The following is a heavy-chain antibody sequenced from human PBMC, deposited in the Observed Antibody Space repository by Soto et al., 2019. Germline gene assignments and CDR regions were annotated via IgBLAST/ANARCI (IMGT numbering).Heavy chain of an antibody. J-gene: IGHJ3*02. D-gene: IGHD3-16*02. CDR2: ISGSGGST. CDR1: GFTFSSYA. CDR3: ANYGYDYIWGSYRYTAQDAFDI. Sequence: PGGSLRLSCAASGFTFSSYAMSWVRQAPGKGLEWVSAISGSGGSTYYADSVKGRFTISRDNSKNTLYLQMNSLRAEDTAVYYCANYGYDYIWGSYRYTAQDAFDIWGQGTMVTV. V-gene: IGHV3-23*01.